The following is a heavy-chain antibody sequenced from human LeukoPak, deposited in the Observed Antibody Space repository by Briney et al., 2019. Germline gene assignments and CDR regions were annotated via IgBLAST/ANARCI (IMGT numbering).Heavy chain of an antibody. V-gene: IGHV4-59*12. Sequence: SETLSLTCTVSGGSISSYYWSWIRQPPGKGLEWIGYIYYRGSTNYNPSLKSRVTISVDTSKNQFSLKLSSVTAADTAVYYCARGQGIAAAGTPFDYWGQGTLVTVSS. CDR1: GGSISSYY. J-gene: IGHJ4*02. CDR2: IYYRGST. D-gene: IGHD6-13*01. CDR3: ARGQGIAAAGTPFDY.